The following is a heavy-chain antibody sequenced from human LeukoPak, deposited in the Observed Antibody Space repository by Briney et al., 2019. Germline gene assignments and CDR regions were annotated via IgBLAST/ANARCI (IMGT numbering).Heavy chain of an antibody. D-gene: IGHD2-2*01. CDR3: ARQSNSWYYLDY. CDR2: IYYSGST. CDR1: GGSITSGGFC. Sequence: SETLSLTCTVSGGSITSGGFCWSWIRQHPGKGLEWIGHIYYSGSTYYNPSLKSRVTISVDTSKNQFSLKLSSVTAADTAVYYCARQSNSWYYLDYWGQGTLVTVSS. V-gene: IGHV4-39*01. J-gene: IGHJ4*02.